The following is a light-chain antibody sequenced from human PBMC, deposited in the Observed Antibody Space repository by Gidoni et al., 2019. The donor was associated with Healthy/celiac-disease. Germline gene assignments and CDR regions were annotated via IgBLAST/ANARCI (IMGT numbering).Light chain of an antibody. CDR1: ALPKQY. CDR2: KDS. J-gene: IGLJ3*02. V-gene: IGLV3-25*03. CDR3: QSADSSGTYRV. Sequence: SYELTQPPPVSLSPGQTARITCSGDALPKQYANWYQQKPGQAPELVIYKDSERPSGIPERFSGSSSGTTVTLTISGVQAEDEADYYCQSADSSGTYRVFGGGTKLTVL.